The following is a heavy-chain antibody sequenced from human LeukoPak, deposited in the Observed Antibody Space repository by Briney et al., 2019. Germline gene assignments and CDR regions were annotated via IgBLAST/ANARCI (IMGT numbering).Heavy chain of an antibody. D-gene: IGHD3-22*01. CDR3: ARPVTQYYYDSSGYWGAFDI. J-gene: IGHJ3*02. Sequence: GESLKISCKGSGYSFTSYWIGWVRQMPGKGLEWMGIIYPGDSDTRYSPSFQGQVTISADKSISTAYLQWSSLKASDTAMYYCARPVTQYYYDSSGYWGAFDIWGQGTMVTVSS. CDR2: IYPGDSDT. V-gene: IGHV5-51*01. CDR1: GYSFTSYW.